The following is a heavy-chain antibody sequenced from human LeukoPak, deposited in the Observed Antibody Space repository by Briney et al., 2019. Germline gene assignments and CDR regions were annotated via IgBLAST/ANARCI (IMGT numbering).Heavy chain of an antibody. CDR3: ARGGGPPSYLDY. Sequence: ETLSLTCTVSGGSISSYYWSWIRQPPGKGLEWIGYIYYSGSSNYNPSLKSRVAISVDTSKNQFSLKLNSVTAADTAVYYCARGGGPPSYLDYWGQGTLVTVSS. D-gene: IGHD3-16*01. CDR1: GGSISSYY. CDR2: IYYSGSS. V-gene: IGHV4-59*01. J-gene: IGHJ4*02.